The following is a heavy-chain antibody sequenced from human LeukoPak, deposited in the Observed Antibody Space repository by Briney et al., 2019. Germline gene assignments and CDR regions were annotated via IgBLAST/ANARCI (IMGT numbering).Heavy chain of an antibody. D-gene: IGHD2-15*01. J-gene: IGHJ6*03. CDR3: ARKTPYYYYMDV. CDR1: GYSIRSGYY. Sequence: SETLSLTCTVSGYSIRSGYYWGWIRQPPGKGLEWIGSIYHSGSNFYNPSLKSRVTISLDTSKNQFSLKLTSVTAADTAVFYCARKTPYYYYMDVWGKGTTVTVSS. V-gene: IGHV4-38-2*02. CDR2: IYHSGSN.